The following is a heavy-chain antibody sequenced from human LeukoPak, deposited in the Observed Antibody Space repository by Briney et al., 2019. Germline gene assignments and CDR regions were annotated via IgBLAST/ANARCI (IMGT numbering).Heavy chain of an antibody. CDR1: CAFTNRNNYY. CDR3: ARLVGWPYRYYFDY. J-gene: IGHJ4*02. Sequence: SETLSLTCTFSCAFTNRNNYYLGWIRQPPGNGLEWIGNIYYSGNTHDNPSLKSRVTISIDTSKNQFSLKLSSVTAADTAVYYCARLVGWPYRYYFDYWGQGTLIIVSS. CDR2: IYYSGNT. D-gene: IGHD2-15*01. V-gene: IGHV4-39*01.